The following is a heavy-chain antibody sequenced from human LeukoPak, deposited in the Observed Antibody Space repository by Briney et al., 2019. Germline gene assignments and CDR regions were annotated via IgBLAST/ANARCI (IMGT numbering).Heavy chain of an antibody. CDR3: ARDRFGCMLG. D-gene: IGHD2-8*01. Sequence: ASVKVSCKASGGTFSSYAISWVRQAPGQGLEWMGWISAYNGNTNYAQKLQGRVTMTTDTSTSTAYMELRSLRSDDTAVYYCARDRFGCMLGWGQGTLVTVSS. V-gene: IGHV1-18*01. J-gene: IGHJ4*02. CDR2: ISAYNGNT. CDR1: GGTFSSYA.